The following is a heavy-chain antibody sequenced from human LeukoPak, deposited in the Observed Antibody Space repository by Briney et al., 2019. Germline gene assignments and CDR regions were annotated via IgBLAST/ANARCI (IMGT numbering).Heavy chain of an antibody. CDR1: ELTFSNNW. Sequence: PGGPWGPSVEGLELTFSNNWWGGSRQPPGRGRHGVANIKTDGSEKYYVDSVKGRFTISRDNAKNSLYLQMNSLRAEDTAVYYCATYSSLNRREFQFWGQGTLLTVSS. V-gene: IGHV3-7*01. CDR3: ATYSSLNRREFQF. CDR2: IKTDGSEK. D-gene: IGHD3-22*01. J-gene: IGHJ1*01.